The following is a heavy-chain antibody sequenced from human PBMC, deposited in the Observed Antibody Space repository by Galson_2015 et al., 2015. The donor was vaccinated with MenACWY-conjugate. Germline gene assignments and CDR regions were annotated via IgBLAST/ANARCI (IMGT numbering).Heavy chain of an antibody. D-gene: IGHD6-13*01. V-gene: IGHV3-30*03. J-gene: IGHJ4*02. Sequence: SLRLSCAASGFTFRRFGMHWVRQAPGKGLEWIAVISYDGSNESYADSVKGRFTISRDNAKNTLYLQMNSLRAEDTAVYYCTRVKWQQLTADSWGQGTLVTVSS. CDR2: ISYDGSNE. CDR1: GFTFRRFG. CDR3: TRVKWQQLTADS.